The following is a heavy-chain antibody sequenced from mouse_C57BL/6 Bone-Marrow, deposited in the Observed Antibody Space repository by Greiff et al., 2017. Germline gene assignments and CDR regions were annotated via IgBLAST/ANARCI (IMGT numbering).Heavy chain of an antibody. Sequence: EVQGVESGGGLVQPGGSLKLSCAASGFTFSDYYMYWVRQTPEKRLEWVAYISNGGGSTYYPDTVKGRFTISRDNAKNTLYLQMSRLKSEDTAMYYCARPYGNYDWFAYWGQGTLVTVSA. CDR3: ARPYGNYDWFAY. D-gene: IGHD2-1*01. CDR2: ISNGGGST. V-gene: IGHV5-12*01. J-gene: IGHJ3*01. CDR1: GFTFSDYY.